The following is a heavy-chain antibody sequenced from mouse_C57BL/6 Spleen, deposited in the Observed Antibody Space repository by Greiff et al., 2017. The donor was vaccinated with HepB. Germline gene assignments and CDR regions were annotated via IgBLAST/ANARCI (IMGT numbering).Heavy chain of an antibody. CDR1: GYTFTEYT. Sequence: QVQLKQSGAELVKPGASVKLSCKASGYTFTEYTIHWVKQRSGQGLEWIGWFYPGSGSIKYNEKFKDKATLTADKSSSTVYIELSRLTSEDSAVYFCARHEEGYYGSSYWYFDVWGTGTTVTVSS. CDR3: ARHEEGYYGSSYWYFDV. D-gene: IGHD1-1*01. V-gene: IGHV1-62-2*01. CDR2: FYPGSGSI. J-gene: IGHJ1*03.